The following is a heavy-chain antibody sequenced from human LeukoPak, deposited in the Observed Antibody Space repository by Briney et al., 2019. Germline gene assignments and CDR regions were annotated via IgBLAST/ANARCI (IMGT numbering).Heavy chain of an antibody. CDR1: GGSLSAYY. CDR3: ARYLDYGGNSRVFQH. J-gene: IGHJ1*01. Sequence: SETLSLTCAVYGGSLSAYYWTRIRQPPGKGLEWIGEINYGGSTNYNPSLKSRVTISVDTSKNQFSLKLSSVTAADTAVYYCARYLDYGGNSRVFQHWGQGTLVTVSS. V-gene: IGHV4-34*01. D-gene: IGHD4-23*01. CDR2: INYGGST.